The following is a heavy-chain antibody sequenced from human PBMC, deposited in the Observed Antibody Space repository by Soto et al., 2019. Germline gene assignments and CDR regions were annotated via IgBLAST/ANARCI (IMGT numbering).Heavy chain of an antibody. D-gene: IGHD2-15*01. CDR1: GFTFNSNA. Sequence: PGGSLRLSCAASGFTFNSNAMHWVRQAPGKGLEWVAVISFDGSDTFYGDSVKGRFTISRDNSKNTLYLQMNSLRAEDTAVYYCARERDGYCSGGSCFGAFDIWGQGTMVTVSS. CDR3: ARERDGYCSGGSCFGAFDI. CDR2: ISFDGSDT. V-gene: IGHV3-33*05. J-gene: IGHJ3*02.